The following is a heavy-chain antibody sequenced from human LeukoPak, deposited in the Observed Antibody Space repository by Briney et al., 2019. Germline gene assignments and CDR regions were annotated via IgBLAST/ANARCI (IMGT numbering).Heavy chain of an antibody. CDR1: GFNFNYFA. D-gene: IGHD4-23*01. V-gene: IGHV3-23*01. CDR3: SRIKYGGNSGYHFDH. Sequence: PGGSLRLSCSVSGFNFNYFAMSWIRHAPGKRLEGVSTIGDSGSGGSYEDSVRGRFTISRDNSKNIVYLQMHSLRVNDSAVYYCSRIKYGGNSGYHFDHWGQGTLVTVSS. J-gene: IGHJ4*02. CDR2: IGDSGSGG.